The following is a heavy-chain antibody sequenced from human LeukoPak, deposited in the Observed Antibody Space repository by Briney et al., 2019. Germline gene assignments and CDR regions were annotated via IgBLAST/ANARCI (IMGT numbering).Heavy chain of an antibody. D-gene: IGHD3-22*01. Sequence: GGSLRLPCAASGFTFSTYAMTWVRQAPGKGLEWVSAISGSGGSTYCADSVKGRLTISRDNSENTLYLQMNSLRAEDTAVYYCAKGRLDYGYDTSGYYWGQGTLVTVSS. J-gene: IGHJ4*02. CDR1: GFTFSTYA. CDR3: AKGRLDYGYDTSGYY. CDR2: ISGSGGST. V-gene: IGHV3-23*01.